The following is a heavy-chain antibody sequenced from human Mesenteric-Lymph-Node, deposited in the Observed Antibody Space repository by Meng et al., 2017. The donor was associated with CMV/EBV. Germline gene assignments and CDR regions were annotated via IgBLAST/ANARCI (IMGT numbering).Heavy chain of an antibody. J-gene: IGHJ6*02. CDR2: ISGSGGST. CDR1: RLIFSSFG. CDR3: AKDLRAMDV. V-gene: IGHV3-23*01. Sequence: GESLKISCAASRLIFSSFGMHWVRQAPGKGLEWVSAISGSGGSTFYTDSVKGRFTISRDNSKNTLYLQMNSLRAEDTAVYYCAKDLRAMDVWGQGTTVTVSS.